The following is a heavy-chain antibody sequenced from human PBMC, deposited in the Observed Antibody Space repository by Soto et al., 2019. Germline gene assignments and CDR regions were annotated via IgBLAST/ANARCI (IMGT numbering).Heavy chain of an antibody. CDR2: ISAYNGNT. J-gene: IGHJ3*02. D-gene: IGHD5-18*01. CDR3: ARGGPGYSYGYGAFDI. Sequence: ASVKVSCKASGYTFTSYGISWLRQAPGQGLEWMGWISAYNGNTNYAQKLQGRVTMTTDTSTSTAYMELRSLRSDDTAVYYCARGGPGYSYGYGAFDIWGQGTMVTVS. CDR1: GYTFTSYG. V-gene: IGHV1-18*01.